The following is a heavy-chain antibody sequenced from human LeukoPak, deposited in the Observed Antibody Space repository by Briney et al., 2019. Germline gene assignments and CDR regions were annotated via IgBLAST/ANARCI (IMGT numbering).Heavy chain of an antibody. V-gene: IGHV1-18*01. CDR3: ARSQISWYYFDY. Sequence: ASVKVSCKASAYTFTNYSVSWIRQAPGQGLEWMGWISAFNGKTNYAQKLQGRVTMTTDTSTSTAYMELRSLRSDDTAVYYCARSQISWYYFDYWGQGTLVTVSS. CDR1: AYTFTNYS. J-gene: IGHJ4*02. D-gene: IGHD6-13*01. CDR2: ISAFNGKT.